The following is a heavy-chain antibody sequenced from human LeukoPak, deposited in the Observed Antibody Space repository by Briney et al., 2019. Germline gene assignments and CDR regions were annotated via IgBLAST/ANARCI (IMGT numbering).Heavy chain of an antibody. D-gene: IGHD1-26*01. J-gene: IGHJ3*02. V-gene: IGHV1-69*13. CDR1: GGTFSSYA. Sequence: SVKVSCKASGGTFSSYAISWVRQAPGQGLEWMGGIIPIFGTANYAQKFQGRVTITADESTSTAYMELSSLRSEDTAVYYCARDWSIVGAFDAFDIWGQGTMVTASS. CDR2: IIPIFGTA. CDR3: ARDWSIVGAFDAFDI.